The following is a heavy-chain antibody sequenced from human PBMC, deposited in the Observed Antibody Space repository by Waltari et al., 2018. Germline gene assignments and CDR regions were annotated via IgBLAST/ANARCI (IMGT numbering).Heavy chain of an antibody. D-gene: IGHD3-10*01. J-gene: IGHJ4*02. CDR3: ARRRTYYYGSGSYSFFDY. CDR2: INHSGST. CDR1: GGSFSGYY. V-gene: IGHV4-34*01. Sequence: QVQLQQWGAGLLKPSETLSLTCAVYGGSFSGYYWSWIRTPPGKGLEWIGEINHSGSTNYNPSLKSRVTISVDTSKNQFSLKLSSVTAADTAVYYCARRRTYYYGSGSYSFFDYWGQGTLVTVSS.